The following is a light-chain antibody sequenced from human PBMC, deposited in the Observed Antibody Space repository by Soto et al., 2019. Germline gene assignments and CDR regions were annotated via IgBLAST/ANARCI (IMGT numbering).Light chain of an antibody. CDR1: QSITTW. CDR2: KAS. J-gene: IGKJ1*01. CDR3: QQYNNYWT. V-gene: IGKV1-5*03. Sequence: DLQMTQSPSTLSASVGDRVTITCRASQSITTWLAWYQQKAGKAPKLLIYKASSLESGVPSRFSGSGSGTEFTLTISSLQPDDFATYYCQQYNNYWTFGQGTKVEIK.